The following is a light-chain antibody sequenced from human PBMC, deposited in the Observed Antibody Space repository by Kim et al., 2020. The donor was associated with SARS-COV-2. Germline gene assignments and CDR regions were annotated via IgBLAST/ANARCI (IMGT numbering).Light chain of an antibody. CDR1: QSVSSN. CDR3: QQYYNWPPYT. Sequence: VSPGERATLSCRASQSVSSNLAWYQQKPGQATRLLIYGASTRATNIPDRFSGSGSGTEFTLTISSMQTEDFAVYYCQQYYNWPPYTFGQGTKLEI. J-gene: IGKJ2*01. V-gene: IGKV3-15*01. CDR2: GAS.